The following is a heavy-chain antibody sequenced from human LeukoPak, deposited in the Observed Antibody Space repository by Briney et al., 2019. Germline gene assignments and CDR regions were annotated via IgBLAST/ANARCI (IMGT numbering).Heavy chain of an antibody. CDR1: GGSISSSSYY. CDR3: ARDSASLNYYDSSGYFLNWFDP. V-gene: IGHV4-39*07. CDR2: IFYSGSS. Sequence: SETLSLTCTVSGGSISSSSYYWGWIRQPPGKGLEWIGSIFYSGSSYYNPSLQSRVIISVDTSKNQFSLKLSSVTAADTAVYYCARDSASLNYYDSSGYFLNWFDPWGQGTLVTVSS. J-gene: IGHJ5*02. D-gene: IGHD3-22*01.